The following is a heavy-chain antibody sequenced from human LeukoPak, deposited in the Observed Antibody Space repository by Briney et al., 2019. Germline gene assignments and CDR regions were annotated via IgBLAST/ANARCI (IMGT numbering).Heavy chain of an antibody. CDR1: GGSMRSYY. CDR2: VYYSGTA. V-gene: IGHV4-59*08. J-gene: IGHJ4*02. CDR3: ARTKSGWYYSDY. Sequence: SETLSLTCTLSGGSMRSYYWSWIRQPPGKGLELIGYVYYSGTANYNPSLESRVTILVDTSKNQFSLNLSSVTAADTAVYYCARTKSGWYYSDYWGQGTLGSVSS. D-gene: IGHD6-19*01.